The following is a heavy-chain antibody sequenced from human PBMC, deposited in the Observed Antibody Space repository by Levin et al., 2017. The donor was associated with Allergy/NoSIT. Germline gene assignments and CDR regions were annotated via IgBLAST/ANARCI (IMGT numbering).Heavy chain of an antibody. Sequence: SQTLSLTCTVSGGSISSYYWSWIRQPAGKGLVWIGRIYTSGITNYNPSLKSRVTMSVDTSKNQFSLKLSSVTAADTAVYYCARDARIAVAGSWFDPWGQGTLVTVSS. V-gene: IGHV4-4*07. CDR2: IYTSGIT. CDR3: ARDARIAVAGSWFDP. CDR1: GGSISSYY. D-gene: IGHD6-19*01. J-gene: IGHJ5*02.